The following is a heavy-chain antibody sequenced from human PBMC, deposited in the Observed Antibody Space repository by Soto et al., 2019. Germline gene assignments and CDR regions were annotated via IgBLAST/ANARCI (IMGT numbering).Heavy chain of an antibody. CDR3: ARYRRFRNSSSWYYFDY. V-gene: IGHV3-7*05. J-gene: IGHJ4*02. D-gene: IGHD6-13*01. CDR2: IKQDGSEK. CDR1: GFTSSSYW. Sequence: PGGSLRLSCAASGFTSSSYWMSWVRQAPGKGLEWVANIKQDGSEKYYVDSVKGRFTISRDNAKNSLYLQMNSLRAEDTAVYYCARYRRFRNSSSWYYFDYWGQGTLVTVSS.